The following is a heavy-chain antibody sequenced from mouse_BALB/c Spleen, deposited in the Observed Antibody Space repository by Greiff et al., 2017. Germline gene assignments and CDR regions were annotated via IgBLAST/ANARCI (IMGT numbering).Heavy chain of an antibody. CDR2: INSNGGST. V-gene: IGHV5-6-3*01. J-gene: IGHJ4*01. Sequence: EVQVVESGGGLVQPGGSLKLSCAASGFTFSSYGMSWVRQTPDKRLELVATINSNGGSTYYPDSVKGRFTISRDNAKNTLYLQMSSLKSEDTAMYYCARGRFPYAMDYWGQGTSVTVSS. CDR3: ARGRFPYAMDY. CDR1: GFTFSSYG.